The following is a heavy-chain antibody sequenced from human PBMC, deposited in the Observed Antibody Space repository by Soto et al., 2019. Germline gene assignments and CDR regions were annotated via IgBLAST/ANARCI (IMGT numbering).Heavy chain of an antibody. Sequence: PGGSLRLSCAASGFTFNRYSMNWVRQAPGKGLEWVSSVTSSSSSMLYADSVKGRFTIPRDDAKDSLFLQMNSLRADDTAVYYCAREADFASSGYVLDYWGQGTLVTVSS. CDR2: VTSSSSSM. V-gene: IGHV3-21*01. J-gene: IGHJ4*02. CDR1: GFTFNRYS. CDR3: AREADFASSGYVLDY. D-gene: IGHD3-22*01.